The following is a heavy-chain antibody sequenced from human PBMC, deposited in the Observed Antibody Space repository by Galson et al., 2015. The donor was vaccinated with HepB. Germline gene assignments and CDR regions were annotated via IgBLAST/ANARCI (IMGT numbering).Heavy chain of an antibody. CDR2: ISYDGINE. J-gene: IGHJ4*02. Sequence: SLRLSCAASGFTFSSYAMHWVRQAPGKGLEWVALISYDGINEYYADSVKGRFTIFRDNSKSTLYLQMSSLRAEDTAVYYCARSESGSYPHWSYWGQGTLVTVSS. D-gene: IGHD1-26*01. CDR3: ARSESGSYPHWSY. V-gene: IGHV3-30-3*01. CDR1: GFTFSSYA.